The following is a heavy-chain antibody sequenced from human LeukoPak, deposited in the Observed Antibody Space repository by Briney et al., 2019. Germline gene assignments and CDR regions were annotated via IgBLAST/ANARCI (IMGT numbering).Heavy chain of an antibody. Sequence: GGSLRLSCAASGFTFSSYGMYWVRQAPGKGLQWVSHITSSSTTIYYADSVEGRFTISRDNAKSSLFLQMNSLRDEDTAVYYCVTAAVAGTVHWGQGSLVTVSS. CDR3: VTAAVAGTVH. CDR1: GFTFSSYG. D-gene: IGHD6-19*01. V-gene: IGHV3-48*02. CDR2: ITSSSTTI. J-gene: IGHJ4*02.